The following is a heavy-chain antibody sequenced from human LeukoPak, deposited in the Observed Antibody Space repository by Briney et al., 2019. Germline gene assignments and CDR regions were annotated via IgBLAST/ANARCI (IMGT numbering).Heavy chain of an antibody. CDR1: GYTFTGYY. CDR3: AREWRGYSYGPYYYYGMDV. J-gene: IGHJ6*02. D-gene: IGHD5-18*01. CDR2: INPNSGGT. V-gene: IGHV1-2*02. Sequence: ASVKVSCKASGYTFTGYYMHWVRQAPGQGLEWMGWINPNSGGTNYAQKFQGRVTMTRDTSISTAYMELSRLRSDDTAVYYCAREWRGYSYGPYYYYGMDVWGQGTTVNVSS.